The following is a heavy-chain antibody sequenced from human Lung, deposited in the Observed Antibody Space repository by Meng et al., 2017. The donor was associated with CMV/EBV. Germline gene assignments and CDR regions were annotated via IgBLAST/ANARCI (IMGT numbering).Heavy chain of an antibody. D-gene: IGHD6-19*01. V-gene: IGHV4-4*02. CDR1: GGSISSSNW. J-gene: IGHJ4*02. CDR2: IYHSGST. Sequence: QGQLQGSGPVLVKPSGILPLTCAVSGGSISSSNWWSWVRQPPGKGLEWIGEIYHSGSTNYNPSLKSRVTISVDKSKNQFSLKLSSVTAADTAVYYCASFPPPGKQWLVTDYWGQGTLVTVSS. CDR3: ASFPPPGKQWLVTDY.